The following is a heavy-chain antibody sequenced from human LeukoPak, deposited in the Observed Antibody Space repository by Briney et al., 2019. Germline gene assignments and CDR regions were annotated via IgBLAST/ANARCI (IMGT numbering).Heavy chain of an antibody. V-gene: IGHV4-34*01. Sequence: PSETLSLTCAVYGGSFSGYYWSWIRQPPGKGLEWIGEINHSGSTNYNPSLKSRVTISVGTSKNQFSLKLSSVTAADTAVYYCARHWTYYDYVWGSYRPYYFDYWGQGTLVTVSS. J-gene: IGHJ4*02. CDR3: ARHWTYYDYVWGSYRPYYFDY. D-gene: IGHD3-16*02. CDR1: GGSFSGYY. CDR2: INHSGST.